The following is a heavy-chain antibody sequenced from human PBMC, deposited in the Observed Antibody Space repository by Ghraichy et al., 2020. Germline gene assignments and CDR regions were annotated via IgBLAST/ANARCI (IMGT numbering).Heavy chain of an antibody. CDR2: ISYDGSNK. V-gene: IGHV3-30*04. D-gene: IGHD6-6*01. Sequence: GGSLRLSCAASGFTFSSYAMHWVRQAPGKGLEWVAVISYDGSNKYYADSVKGRFTISRDNSKNTLYLQMNSLRAEDTAVYYCARDLGIAARPVPLWFDPWGQGTLVTVSS. J-gene: IGHJ5*02. CDR3: ARDLGIAARPVPLWFDP. CDR1: GFTFSSYA.